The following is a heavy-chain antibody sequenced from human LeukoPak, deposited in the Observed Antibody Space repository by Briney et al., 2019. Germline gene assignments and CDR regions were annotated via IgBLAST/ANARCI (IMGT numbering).Heavy chain of an antibody. D-gene: IGHD2-8*02. V-gene: IGHV3-7*01. CDR2: MKGDGSHI. J-gene: IGHJ4*02. Sequence: GGSLRLSCAAPGFTFGNFWMGWVRQAPGRGLQWVASMKGDGSHIYYVDSVKGRFTISRDNARNSLYLQMNSLTAEDTAVYYCARLFGGVTTFDYWGQGALVTVSS. CDR1: GFTFGNFW. CDR3: ARLFGGVTTFDY.